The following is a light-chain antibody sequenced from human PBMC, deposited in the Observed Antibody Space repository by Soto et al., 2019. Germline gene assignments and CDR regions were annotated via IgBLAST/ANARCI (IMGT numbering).Light chain of an antibody. V-gene: IGLV2-8*01. J-gene: IGLJ2*01. CDR1: SSDVGGYNY. CDR3: SAYAGSSTWV. Sequence: QSAPTQPPSASGSPGQSVTFSYTGTSSDVGGYNYVSWYQQYPGKAPKLMIYEVYKRHSGVPDRFSGSKSGNTASLTVSGLQPEDEADYYCSAYAGSSTWVFGGGTKVTVL. CDR2: EVY.